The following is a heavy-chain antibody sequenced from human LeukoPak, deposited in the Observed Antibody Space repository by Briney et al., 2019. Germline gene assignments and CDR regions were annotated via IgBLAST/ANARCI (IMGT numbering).Heavy chain of an antibody. D-gene: IGHD2-2*01. CDR3: ISPRTSSY. Sequence: KTGGSLRLSCAASGFTFNKAWMNWVCQAPGKGLEWVGRIKSKIDGGTTDYAAPVKGRFIISRDDSKNTLYLQMNSLETEDTTLYYCISPRTSSYWGQGTLVTVSS. V-gene: IGHV3-15*07. J-gene: IGHJ4*02. CDR2: IKSKIDGGTT. CDR1: GFTFNKAW.